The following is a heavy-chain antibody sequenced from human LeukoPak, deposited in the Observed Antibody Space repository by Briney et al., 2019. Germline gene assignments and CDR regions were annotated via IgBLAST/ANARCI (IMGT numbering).Heavy chain of an antibody. CDR1: RFSFGDYD. Sequence: GRSLRLFCRGSRFSFGDYDMNWVRRGPGQGLEWVALISYDGSRKHYADSVKGRLTISRDNSESTLSLQMNSLKIDDTSVYFCAKFAYNWNAPDGFDMGGQGTRVIVSS. J-gene: IGHJ3*02. D-gene: IGHD1-1*01. CDR3: AKFAYNWNAPDGFDM. CDR2: ISYDGSRK. V-gene: IGHV3-30*18.